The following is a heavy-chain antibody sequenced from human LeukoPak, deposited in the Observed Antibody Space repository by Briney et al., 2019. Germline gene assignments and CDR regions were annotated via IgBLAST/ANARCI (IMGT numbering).Heavy chain of an antibody. V-gene: IGHV3-33*01. CDR1: GFTFSSHG. D-gene: IGHD5-18*01. Sequence: PGGSLRLSCAASGFTFSSHGMHWVRQAPGKGLEWVAVIWYDGSNKYYADPVKGRFTISRDNSKNTLYLQMNSLRAEDTAVYYCARNDKGNSYGYSIDYWGQGTLVTVSS. CDR2: IWYDGSNK. J-gene: IGHJ4*02. CDR3: ARNDKGNSYGYSIDY.